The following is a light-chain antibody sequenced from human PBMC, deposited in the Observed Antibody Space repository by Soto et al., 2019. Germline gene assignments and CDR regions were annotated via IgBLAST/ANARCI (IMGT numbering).Light chain of an antibody. CDR2: GDN. J-gene: IGLJ3*02. Sequence: QPVLTQPPSVSGAPGQTVTISCTGSSSNIGAGYDVHWYQQPPGTAPKLLIYGDNNRPSGVPDRFSGSKSGTSASLAITGLQAEDEADYYCQSYDSSLSAWVFGGGTKLTVL. CDR3: QSYDSSLSAWV. CDR1: SSNIGAGYD. V-gene: IGLV1-40*01.